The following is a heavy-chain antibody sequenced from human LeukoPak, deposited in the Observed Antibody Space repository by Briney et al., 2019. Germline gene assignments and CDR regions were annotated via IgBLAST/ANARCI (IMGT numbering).Heavy chain of an antibody. CDR2: IIPIFGTA. V-gene: IGHV1-69*13. CDR1: GGTFSSYA. CDR3: ARSVQDIVVVPAAIWDNWFDP. Sequence: EASVKVSCKASGGTFSSYAISWVRQAPGQGLEWMGGIIPIFGTANYAQKFQGRATITADESTSTAYMELSSLRSEDTAVYYCARSVQDIVVVPAAIWDNWFDPWGQGTLVTVSS. D-gene: IGHD2-2*02. J-gene: IGHJ5*02.